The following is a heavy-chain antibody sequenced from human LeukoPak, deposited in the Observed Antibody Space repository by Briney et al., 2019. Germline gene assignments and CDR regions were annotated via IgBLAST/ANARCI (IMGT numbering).Heavy chain of an antibody. J-gene: IGHJ4*02. CDR2: IIPIFGTA. V-gene: IGHV1-69*01. CDR1: GGTFSSYA. D-gene: IGHD2-2*01. Sequence: SVKVSCKASGGTFSSYAISWVRQAPGQGLEWMGGIIPIFGTANYAQKFQGRVTITADESTSTAYMELSSLRSEDTAVYYCARVRYCSSTSCYLSDYWGQGTLVTLSS. CDR3: ARVRYCSSTSCYLSDY.